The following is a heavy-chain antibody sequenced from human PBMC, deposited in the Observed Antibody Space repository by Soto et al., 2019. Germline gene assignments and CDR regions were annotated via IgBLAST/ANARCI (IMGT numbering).Heavy chain of an antibody. J-gene: IGHJ4*02. D-gene: IGHD2-21*01. CDR3: ATVPPRIVVVLAEFPT. Sequence: SETLSLTCSVSGSSMTTYYWHWIRQAPGKGLEWIGEIYHNGITKYNPSLKSRVSLSVDKSNNQFSLKLTSVTAADTAVYYCATVPPRIVVVLAEFPTWGQGTLVTVSS. CDR2: IYHNGIT. CDR1: GSSMTTYY. V-gene: IGHV4-59*12.